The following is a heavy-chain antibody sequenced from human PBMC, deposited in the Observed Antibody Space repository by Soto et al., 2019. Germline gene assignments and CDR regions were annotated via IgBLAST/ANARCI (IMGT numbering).Heavy chain of an antibody. CDR3: APVPGT. V-gene: IGHV4-30-2*01. J-gene: IGHJ5*02. CDR2: IYHSGST. Sequence: ASQPLSVTRAVAEGSSTSLGYAGSWIGQPPGKGLEWIGYIYHSGSTYYNPSLKSRVTISVDRSKNQLSLKLSSVTAADTGVYYCAPVPGTWGQGTLVTVFS. D-gene: IGHD1-1*01. CDR1: EGSSTSLGYA.